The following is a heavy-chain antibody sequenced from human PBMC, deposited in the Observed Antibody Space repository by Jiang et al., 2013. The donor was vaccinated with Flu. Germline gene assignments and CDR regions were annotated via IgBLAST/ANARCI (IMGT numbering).Heavy chain of an antibody. CDR1: GYSFTKYW. J-gene: IGHJ5*02. Sequence: GAEVKKPGESLKISCKGSGYSFTKYWIAWVRQMPGEGLEWMGIISGGDSDTRYSPSFQGQVTISADKSISTAYLQWSSLKASDTAMYYCARHLREDGQQWLVGWFDPGAREPWSPSPQ. CDR2: ISGGDSDT. D-gene: IGHD6-19*01. V-gene: IGHV5-51*01. CDR3: ARHLREDGQQWLVGWFDP.